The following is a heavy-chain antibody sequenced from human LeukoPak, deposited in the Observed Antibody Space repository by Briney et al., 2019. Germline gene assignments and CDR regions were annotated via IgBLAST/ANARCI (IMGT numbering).Heavy chain of an antibody. V-gene: IGHV4-31*03. CDR2: IYYSGST. CDR3: ARGLASGPNWFDP. CDR1: GGSISSGGYY. Sequence: SETLSLTCTVSGGSISSGGYYWSWIRQHPGKSLEWIGHIYYSGSTYYNPSLKSRVTISVDTSKNQFSLKLSSVTAADTAVYYCARGLASGPNWFDPWGQGTLVTVSS. J-gene: IGHJ5*02. D-gene: IGHD3-3*01.